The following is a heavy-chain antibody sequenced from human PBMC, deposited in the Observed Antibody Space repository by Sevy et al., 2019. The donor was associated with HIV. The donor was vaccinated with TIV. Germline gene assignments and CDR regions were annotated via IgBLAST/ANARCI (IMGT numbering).Heavy chain of an antibody. Sequence: GGSLRLSCAGSGLSVSDNYVNWVRQAPGKGLELVSVFYSDGRTYYADSVKGRFTISRDNSKNTLYLHMSNLRPEDTAVYYCARDRYYDASGYYYYYYGMDVWGQGTTVTVSS. CDR2: FYSDGRT. J-gene: IGHJ6*02. CDR1: GLSVSDNY. CDR3: ARDRYYDASGYYYYYYGMDV. V-gene: IGHV3-66*01. D-gene: IGHD3-22*01.